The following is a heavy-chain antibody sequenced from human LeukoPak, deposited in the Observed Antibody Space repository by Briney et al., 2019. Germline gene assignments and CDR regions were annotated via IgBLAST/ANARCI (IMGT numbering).Heavy chain of an antibody. CDR1: GGSINNYY. CDR2: ITGSIYFSGST. Sequence: SETLSLTCTVSGGSINNYYWNWIWQPPGKGLEWIGYITGSIYFSGSTKYDPSLESRVTMSVDTSKNQFSLTLSSVTAADTAVYYCARDSRDYGSGSYWDVWGQGTTVTVSS. V-gene: IGHV4-59*01. J-gene: IGHJ6*02. CDR3: ARDSRDYGSGSYWDV. D-gene: IGHD3-10*01.